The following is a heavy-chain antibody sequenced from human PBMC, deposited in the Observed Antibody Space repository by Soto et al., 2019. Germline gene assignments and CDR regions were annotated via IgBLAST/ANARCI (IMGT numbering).Heavy chain of an antibody. CDR2: IDPGDSNT. Sequence: EVQLVQSGAEVKKPGESLTISCKTSGYSFNTYCISWVRQVPGKGLEWMGRIDPGDSNTNYSPSFQGHVTLSVDKSIGTAYLQWSSLKASDTATYYCARQGGYYYYGMDVWGQGTAVTVSS. J-gene: IGHJ6*02. D-gene: IGHD2-15*01. CDR3: ARQGGYYYYGMDV. CDR1: GYSFNTYC. V-gene: IGHV5-10-1*03.